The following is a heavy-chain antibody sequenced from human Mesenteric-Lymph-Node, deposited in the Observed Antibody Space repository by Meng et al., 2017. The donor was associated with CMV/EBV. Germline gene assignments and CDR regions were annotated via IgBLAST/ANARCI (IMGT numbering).Heavy chain of an antibody. Sequence: IPVSGNYMSWVRQAPGKGLEWVSVIYGGGTTYYADSVKGRFTISRDNSKNTLYLQMNGLRPEDTAVYYCARDRTRGSSIWYVEGPDYWGQGTLVTVSS. V-gene: IGHV3-66*02. CDR1: IPVSGNY. D-gene: IGHD6-13*01. CDR2: IYGGGTT. J-gene: IGHJ4*02. CDR3: ARDRTRGSSIWYVEGPDY.